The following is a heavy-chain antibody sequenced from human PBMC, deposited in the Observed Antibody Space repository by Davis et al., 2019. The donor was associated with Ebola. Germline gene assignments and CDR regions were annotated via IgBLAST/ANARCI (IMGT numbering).Heavy chain of an antibody. D-gene: IGHD3-9*01. CDR3: ARLDEDDYLTGPDY. CDR2: LGLSADT. J-gene: IGHJ4*02. V-gene: IGHV3-23*01. Sequence: GGSLRLSCAASGFVFSSYVMSWVRRAPGKGLEWVPTLGLSADTYYADSVKGRFTISRDNSKNTVDLQMNSLRAEDTAVYYCARLDEDDYLTGPDYWGQGTLVTVSS. CDR1: GFVFSSYV.